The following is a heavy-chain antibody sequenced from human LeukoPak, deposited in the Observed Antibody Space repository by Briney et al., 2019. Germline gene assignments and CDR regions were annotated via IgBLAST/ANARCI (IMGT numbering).Heavy chain of an antibody. Sequence: GGSLRLSCTASGLTFSTSGFNWVRQAPGKGLEWVASIGPTGSDRYHADSIKGRFTISRDNANNFLYLQMNSLRAEDMALYYCAKSLLGSSWYYFDYWGQGTLVTVSS. D-gene: IGHD6-13*01. V-gene: IGHV3-21*04. CDR1: GLTFSTSG. CDR3: AKSLLGSSWYYFDY. J-gene: IGHJ4*02. CDR2: IGPTGSDR.